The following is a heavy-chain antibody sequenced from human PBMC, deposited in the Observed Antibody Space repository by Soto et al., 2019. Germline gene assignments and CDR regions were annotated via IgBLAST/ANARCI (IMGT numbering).Heavy chain of an antibody. CDR3: ARLPSRHLVDY. Sequence: PSETLSLTCTVSGSSINSSGNYWGWIRQPPGTGLEWIGSMFYGVSTYYNPSLKSRVTVSVDTSKNQFSLNLRSVTAADTAVYYCARLPSRHLVDYWGQGTLVTV. D-gene: IGHD3-3*02. CDR2: MFYGVST. J-gene: IGHJ4*02. V-gene: IGHV4-39*01. CDR1: GSSINSSGNY.